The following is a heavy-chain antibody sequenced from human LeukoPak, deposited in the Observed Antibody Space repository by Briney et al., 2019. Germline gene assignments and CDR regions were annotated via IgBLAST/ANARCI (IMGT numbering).Heavy chain of an antibody. D-gene: IGHD2-15*01. V-gene: IGHV1-69*01. Sequence: SVKVSCKASGGTFSTYAINWVRQAPGQGLEWMGGIKPIFGAAKYKQKFQGRITITADESTTTAYMELSSLRSEDTAVYYCALPFKGYCSGGSYPHIYCGGYWGQGTLVTVSS. CDR1: GGTFSTYA. J-gene: IGHJ4*02. CDR3: ALPFKGYCSGGSYPHIYCGGY. CDR2: IKPIFGAA.